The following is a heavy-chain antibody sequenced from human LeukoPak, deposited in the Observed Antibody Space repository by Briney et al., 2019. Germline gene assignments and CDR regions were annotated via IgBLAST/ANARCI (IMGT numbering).Heavy chain of an antibody. CDR1: GGSISSSAY. V-gene: IGHV4-39*01. D-gene: IGHD5-18*01. CDR3: VSPRGFSYGYFDY. CDR2: IYYSKNT. J-gene: IGHJ4*02. Sequence: SETLSLTCTVSGGSISSSAYWGWIRQPPGKGLEWIGSIYYSKNTYYNPSLKSRVTISADTSKNQFSLTPGSVSATDTAVYYCVSPRGFSYGYFDYWAREPWSPSPQ.